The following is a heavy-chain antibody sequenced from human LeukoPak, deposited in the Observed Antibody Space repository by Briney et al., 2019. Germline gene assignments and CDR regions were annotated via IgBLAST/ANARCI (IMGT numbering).Heavy chain of an antibody. J-gene: IGHJ4*02. CDR2: ISDNGDST. CDR1: GYTISGSA. Sequence: GGSLRLSCAASGYTISGSAMTWVRQAPGKGLEWVSSISDNGDSTYYADSVKGRFTISRDNSRNTLYVQMHSLRAEDAAVYYCAKSHSEAQRGYFDYWGQGTLATVSS. CDR3: AKSHSEAQRGYFDY. D-gene: IGHD5-24*01. V-gene: IGHV3-23*01.